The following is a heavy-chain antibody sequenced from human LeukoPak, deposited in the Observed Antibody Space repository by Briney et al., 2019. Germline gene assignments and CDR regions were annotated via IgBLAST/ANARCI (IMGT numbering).Heavy chain of an antibody. J-gene: IGHJ4*02. V-gene: IGHV3-33*01. Sequence: GGSLRLSCAASGFTFSHYGMHWVREAPGMGLEWVAVIWFHGGEIHYPDSVKGRFTISRDNSKNTLYLQMDNLRADDTAVYYCVRGSGGNGYGYWGDYWGQGTLVTVSP. CDR2: IWFHGGEI. CDR1: GFTFSHYG. D-gene: IGHD2-15*01. CDR3: VRGSGGNGYGYWGDY.